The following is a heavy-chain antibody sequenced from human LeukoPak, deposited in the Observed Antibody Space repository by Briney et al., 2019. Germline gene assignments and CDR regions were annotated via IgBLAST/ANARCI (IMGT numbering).Heavy chain of an antibody. J-gene: IGHJ4*02. D-gene: IGHD6-13*01. CDR1: EFTFSSYS. CDR3: AKTGGIAAAH. CDR2: ISSSSSYI. V-gene: IGHV3-21*04. Sequence: GGSLRLSCAASEFTFSSYSMNWVRQAPGKGLEWVSSISSSSSYIYYADSVKGRFTVSRDNAKNSLYLQMNSLRAEDTALYYCAKTGGIAAAHWGQGTLVTVSS.